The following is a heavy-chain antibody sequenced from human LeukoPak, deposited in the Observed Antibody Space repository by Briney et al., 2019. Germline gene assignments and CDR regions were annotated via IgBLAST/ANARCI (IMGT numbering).Heavy chain of an antibody. V-gene: IGHV4-59*01. CDR2: IYSSGST. CDR1: GGTFSSYD. Sequence: PSETLTLTCTVSGGTFSSYDLSWVRQPPGKGLEWIGYIYSSGSTNYNPSLKSRVTISVDTSKNQFSLNLSSVTAADTAVYYCARDRIRSGWDTFGYWGQGTLVTVSS. J-gene: IGHJ4*02. D-gene: IGHD6-19*01. CDR3: ARDRIRSGWDTFGY.